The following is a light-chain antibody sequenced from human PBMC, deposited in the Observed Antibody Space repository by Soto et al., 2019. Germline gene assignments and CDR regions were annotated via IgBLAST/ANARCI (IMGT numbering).Light chain of an antibody. CDR2: DAS. CDR1: QSVSSY. Sequence: EIVLTQSPATLSLSPGERATLSCRASQSVSSYLAWYQQKPGQAPRLLIYDASNRATGIPARFSGSGSGTDFTLTISSLEPEDVAVYYCQQRINWPWTFGQGTKVEIK. V-gene: IGKV3-11*01. J-gene: IGKJ1*01. CDR3: QQRINWPWT.